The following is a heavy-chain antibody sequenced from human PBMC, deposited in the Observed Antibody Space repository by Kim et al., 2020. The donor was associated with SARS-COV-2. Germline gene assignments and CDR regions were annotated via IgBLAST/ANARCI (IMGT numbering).Heavy chain of an antibody. V-gene: IGHV1-69*04. D-gene: IGHD3-22*01. CDR3: ARASGYYYDSSGPRYYFDY. J-gene: IGHJ4*02. Sequence: SVKVSCKASGGTFSSYAISWVRQAPGQGLEWMGRIIPILGIANYAQKFQGRVTITADKSTSTAYMELSSLRSEDTAVYYCARASGYYYDSSGPRYYFDYWGQGTLVTVSS. CDR1: GGTFSSYA. CDR2: IIPILGIA.